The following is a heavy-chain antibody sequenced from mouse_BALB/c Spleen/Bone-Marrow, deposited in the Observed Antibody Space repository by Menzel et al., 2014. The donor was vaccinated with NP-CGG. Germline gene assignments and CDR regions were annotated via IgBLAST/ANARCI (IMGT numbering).Heavy chain of an antibody. CDR2: INPYNDGS. V-gene: IGHV1-14*01. CDR3: ARTTVVDIYWYFDV. CDR1: GYTFTSYV. Sequence: EVQLQQSGPELVKPGASVKMSCKASGYTFTSYVLHWVKQKPGQGLEWIRYINPYNDGSKYNEKFKGKATLTSDKSSSTAYMELSSLTSEDSAVYYCARTTVVDIYWYFDVWGAGTTVTVSS. D-gene: IGHD1-1*01. J-gene: IGHJ1*01.